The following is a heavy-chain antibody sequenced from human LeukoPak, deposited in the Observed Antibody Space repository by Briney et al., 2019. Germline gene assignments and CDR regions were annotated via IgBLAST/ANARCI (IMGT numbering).Heavy chain of an antibody. CDR2: INHSGST. V-gene: IGHV4-34*01. J-gene: IGHJ4*02. D-gene: IGHD3-3*01. Sequence: PSETLSLTCAVYGGSFSGYYWSWIRQPPGKGLEWIGEINHSGSTNYNPSLKSRVTISVDTSKNQFSLKLSSVTAADTAVYYCETTYYDFWSGYYPTDYWGQGTLVTVSS. CDR1: GGSFSGYY. CDR3: ETTYYDFWSGYYPTDY.